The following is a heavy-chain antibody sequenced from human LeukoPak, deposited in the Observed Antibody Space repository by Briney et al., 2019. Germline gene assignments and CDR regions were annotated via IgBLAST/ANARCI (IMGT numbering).Heavy chain of an antibody. Sequence: GSLRLSCAASGFTFSSYEMNWVRQAPGKGLEWIGEINHSGSTNYNPSLKSRVTISVDTSKNQFSLKLSSVTAADTAVYYCARTGVVPAAIVRWGQGTLVTVSS. D-gene: IGHD2-2*02. CDR1: GFTFSSYE. V-gene: IGHV4-34*01. J-gene: IGHJ4*02. CDR3: ARTGVVPAAIVR. CDR2: INHSGST.